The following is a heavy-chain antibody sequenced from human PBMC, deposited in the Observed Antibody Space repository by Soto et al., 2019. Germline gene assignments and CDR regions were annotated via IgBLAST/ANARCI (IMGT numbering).Heavy chain of an antibody. CDR1: GGSFSGYF. CDR2: INHSGIT. D-gene: IGHD1-1*01. V-gene: IGHV4-34*01. J-gene: IGHJ4*02. CDR3: VRGPYNYNSRYFDY. Sequence: SETLSLTCTVSGGSFSGYFWTWIRQPPGKGLEWLAEINHSGITNYNPSVESRVSMSVDTSKNQFSLRLYSVAAADTAVYYCVRGPYNYNSRYFDYWGQGTLVTVSS.